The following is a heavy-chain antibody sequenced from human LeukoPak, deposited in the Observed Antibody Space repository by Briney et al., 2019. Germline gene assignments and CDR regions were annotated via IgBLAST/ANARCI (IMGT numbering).Heavy chain of an antibody. V-gene: IGHV3-23*01. Sequence: GGPLRLSCAASGFTFSSCAMSWVRQAPGQGLEWVSAISGSGGGTNYADSVRGRFTISRDNSKNTLYLQMNSLRAEDTAVYYCAKDVSYWYFDLWGRGTLVTVSS. CDR1: GFTFSSCA. CDR2: ISGSGGGT. J-gene: IGHJ2*01. CDR3: AKDVSYWYFDL.